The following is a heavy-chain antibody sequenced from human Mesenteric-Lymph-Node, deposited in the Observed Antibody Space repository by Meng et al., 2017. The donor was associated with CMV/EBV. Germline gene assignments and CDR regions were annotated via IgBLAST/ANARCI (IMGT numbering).Heavy chain of an antibody. CDR2: ISSSSSYI. CDR1: GFTFSSYS. J-gene: IGHJ4*02. D-gene: IGHD2-8*01. V-gene: IGHV3-21*04. Sequence: GESLKISCAASGFTFSSYSMNWVRQAPGKGLEWVSSISSSSSYIYYADSVKGRFTISRDNSKNTLYLQMNSLRAEDTAIYYCAKDCTSGTCYSHWGQGTLVTVSS. CDR3: AKDCTSGTCYSH.